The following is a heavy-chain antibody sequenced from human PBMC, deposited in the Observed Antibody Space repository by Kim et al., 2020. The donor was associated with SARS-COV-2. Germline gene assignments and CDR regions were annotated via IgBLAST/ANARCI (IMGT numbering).Heavy chain of an antibody. CDR1: GFTFTSSA. V-gene: IGHV1-58*02. J-gene: IGHJ5*02. D-gene: IGHD6-19*01. CDR2: IVVGSGNT. CDR3: AAEGYSSGWSDGFDP. Sequence: SVKVSCKASGFTFTSSAMQWVRQARGQRLEWIGWIVVGSGNTNYAQKFQERVTITRDMSTSTAYMELSSLRSEDTAVYYCAAEGYSSGWSDGFDPWGQGTLVTVSS.